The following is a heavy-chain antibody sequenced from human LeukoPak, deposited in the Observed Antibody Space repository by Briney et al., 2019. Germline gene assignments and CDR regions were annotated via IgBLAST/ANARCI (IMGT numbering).Heavy chain of an antibody. CDR2: IKQDGSEK. D-gene: IGHD1-26*01. Sequence: PPGGSLRLSCAASGFTFSSYWMSWVRQAPGKGLEWVANIKQDGSEKYYVDSVKGRFTISRDNAKNTLYLQMNSLRAEDTALYYCAKKVVVGATSPYSDFQDWGQGTLVTVSS. J-gene: IGHJ1*01. CDR1: GFTFSSYW. CDR3: AKKVVVGATSPYSDFQD. V-gene: IGHV3-7*03.